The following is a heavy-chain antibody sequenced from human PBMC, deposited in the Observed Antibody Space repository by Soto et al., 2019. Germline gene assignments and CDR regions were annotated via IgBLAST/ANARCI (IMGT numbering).Heavy chain of an antibody. V-gene: IGHV4-30-4*08. Sequence: QLQLQESGPGLVKPSQTLSLTCTVSGGSISSGDYYWSWIRQPPGKGLEWSGYIYYSGSTYYNQSLKGRVTISVDTSKYSFSLKLSSVAAADTAVYYCARASPVVTDVWGQGTTVTVSS. CDR3: ARASPVVTDV. J-gene: IGHJ6*02. CDR2: IYYSGST. CDR1: GGSISSGDYY. D-gene: IGHD5-18*01.